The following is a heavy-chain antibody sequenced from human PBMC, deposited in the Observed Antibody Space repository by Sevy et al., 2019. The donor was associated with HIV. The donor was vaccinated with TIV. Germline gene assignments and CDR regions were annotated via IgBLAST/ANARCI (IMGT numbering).Heavy chain of an antibody. CDR1: GFTFSNYA. CDR3: ADRYPSHEFDV. CDR2: ITGSGGTT. J-gene: IGHJ3*01. D-gene: IGHD3-16*01. Sequence: GGSLRLSCAASGFTFSNYAMAWVRQAPGKGLEWVSGITGSGGTTYYADSVKGRFTISRDNSKNTLYLQMNRLRAEDMAIYYCADRYPSHEFDVSGQGTMLTVSS. V-gene: IGHV3-23*01.